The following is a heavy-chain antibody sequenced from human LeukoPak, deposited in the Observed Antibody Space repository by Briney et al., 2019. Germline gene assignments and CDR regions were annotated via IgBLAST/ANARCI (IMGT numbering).Heavy chain of an antibody. J-gene: IGHJ5*02. CDR3: AKDEEPGILTLFFLNA. V-gene: IGHV3-30*02. Sequence: QPGGSLRLSCAASGFTFSHHGMHWVRQAPGKGLEWVAFIRYEGRNKHYADSVKGRFTISRDNSKNTMYLQMNSLRPEDTAMYYCAKDEEPGILTLFFLNAWGQGTLVTVSS. D-gene: IGHD3-3*01. CDR1: GFTFSHHG. CDR2: IRYEGRNK.